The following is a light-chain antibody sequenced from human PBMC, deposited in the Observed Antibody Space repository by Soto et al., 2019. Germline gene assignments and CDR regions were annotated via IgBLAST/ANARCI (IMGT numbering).Light chain of an antibody. V-gene: IGKV3-15*01. Sequence: MTQSAPTLSVYPGERATLSCRASQSVSSNLAWYQQKPGQAPRLLIYGASTRATGIPARFSGSGSGTEFTLTISSLQSEDFAVYYCQQYNNWPPFSWTFGQGTKVDIK. CDR3: QQYNNWPPFSWT. CDR1: QSVSSN. J-gene: IGKJ1*01. CDR2: GAS.